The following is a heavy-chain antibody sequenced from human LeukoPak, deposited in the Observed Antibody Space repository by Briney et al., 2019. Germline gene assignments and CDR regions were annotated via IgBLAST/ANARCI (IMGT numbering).Heavy chain of an antibody. Sequence: SVKVSCRASGGTFSSYAISWVRQAPGQGLEWMGRIIPIFGTANYAQKFQGRVTITTDESTSTAYMELSSLRSEDTAVYYCARARKRYSSSWYFDYWGQGTLVTVSS. CDR2: IIPIFGTA. CDR3: ARARKRYSSSWYFDY. CDR1: GGTFSSYA. D-gene: IGHD6-13*01. J-gene: IGHJ4*02. V-gene: IGHV1-69*05.